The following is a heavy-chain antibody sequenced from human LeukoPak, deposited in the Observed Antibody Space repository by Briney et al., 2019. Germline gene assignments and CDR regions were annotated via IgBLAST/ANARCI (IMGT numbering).Heavy chain of an antibody. V-gene: IGHV4-61*02. J-gene: IGHJ5*02. CDR2: IYTSGST. CDR3: ARHPVDTAMFTPWFDP. CDR1: GGSISSGSYY. D-gene: IGHD5-18*01. Sequence: TLSLTCTVSGGSISSGSYYWSWIRQPAGKGLEWIGRIYTSGSTTYNSSLKSRVTISLDTSKNQFSLSLTSVTAADTAVYYCARHPVDTAMFTPWFDPWGQGTLVTVSS.